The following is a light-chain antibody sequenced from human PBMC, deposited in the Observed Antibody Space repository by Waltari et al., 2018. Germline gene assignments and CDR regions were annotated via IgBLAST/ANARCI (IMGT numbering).Light chain of an antibody. CDR1: HNITKY. J-gene: IGKJ2*02. CDR2: SAA. Sequence: DIQLTQSPSSLSASVGDRVTLTCRASHNITKYLNWYQQKAGKSPKLLIFSAANLQTGVPSRFSGSGSGTDFTRTISSLQPEDFATYYCQQGYTFPCTFGQGTKLEMK. V-gene: IGKV1-39*01. CDR3: QQGYTFPCT.